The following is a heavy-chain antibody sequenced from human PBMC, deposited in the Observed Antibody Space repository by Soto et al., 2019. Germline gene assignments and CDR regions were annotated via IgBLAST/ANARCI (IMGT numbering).Heavy chain of an antibody. J-gene: IGHJ6*02. CDR3: ARHLGSSPYYYYGMDV. CDR1: GGSISSSSYY. Sequence: SETLSLTCTVSGGSISSSSYYWGWIRQPPGKGLEWIGSIYYSGSTYHNPSLKSRVTISVDTSKNQFSLKLSSVTAADTAVYYCARHLGSSPYYYYGMDVWGQGTTVTVSS. D-gene: IGHD1-26*01. V-gene: IGHV4-39*01. CDR2: IYYSGST.